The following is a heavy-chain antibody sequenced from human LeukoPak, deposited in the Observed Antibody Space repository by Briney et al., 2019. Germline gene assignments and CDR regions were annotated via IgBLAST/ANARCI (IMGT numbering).Heavy chain of an antibody. V-gene: IGHV3-9*01. J-gene: IGHJ4*02. CDR3: AREAPDDYGDY. Sequence: GGSLRLSCAASGFTFDDYAMHWVRQGPGKGLEWVSGISWNSGSIGYADSVKGRFTISRDNAKNSLYLQMNSLRSDDTAVYHCAREAPDDYGDYWGQGTLVTVSS. D-gene: IGHD1-14*01. CDR1: GFTFDDYA. CDR2: ISWNSGSI.